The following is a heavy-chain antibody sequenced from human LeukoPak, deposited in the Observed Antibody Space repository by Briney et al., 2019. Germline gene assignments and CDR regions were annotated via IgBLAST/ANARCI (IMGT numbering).Heavy chain of an antibody. Sequence: KPSETLSLTCAVYGGSFSGYYWSWIRQPPGKGLEWIGEINHSGSTNYNPSLKSRVTISVDTSKNQFSLKLSSVTAADTAVYYCARGRCSSTSCMTFRDYVWGSYRLIYPPPFDYWGQGTLVTVSS. CDR2: INHSGST. CDR1: GGSFSGYY. CDR3: ARGRCSSTSCMTFRDYVWGSYRLIYPPPFDY. D-gene: IGHD3-16*02. J-gene: IGHJ4*02. V-gene: IGHV4-34*01.